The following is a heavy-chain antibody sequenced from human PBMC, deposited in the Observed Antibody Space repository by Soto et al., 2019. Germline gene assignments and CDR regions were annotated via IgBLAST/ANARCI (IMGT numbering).Heavy chain of an antibody. CDR1: GGTFSNSG. D-gene: IGHD3-10*01. CDR2: ISPIFATP. CDR3: VRGGTAMIRDWFDP. J-gene: IGHJ5*02. V-gene: IGHV1-69*01. Sequence: QVPLVQSGAEVKKPGSSVKVSCKPSGGTFSNSGISWVRQFPGHGLEWMGGISPIFATPKYEQNFRGRVTITADQSTTPAYMDMRGLRFEDTAVYYCVRGGTAMIRDWFDPWGQGTLVTVSS.